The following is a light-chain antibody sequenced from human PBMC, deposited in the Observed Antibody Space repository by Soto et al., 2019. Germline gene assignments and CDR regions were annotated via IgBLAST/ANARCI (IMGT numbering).Light chain of an antibody. V-gene: IGKV1-6*01. CDR3: QLYSRSPRQIT. J-gene: IGKJ5*01. CDR2: AAS. CDR1: QGIRND. Sequence: AIQMTQSPSSLSASVGDRVTITCRASQGIRNDLGWYQQKPGKAPKLLIYAASSLQSGVPSRFSGSGSGTDFTLTISRLEPEDFAVYYCQLYSRSPRQITFGQGTRLEIK.